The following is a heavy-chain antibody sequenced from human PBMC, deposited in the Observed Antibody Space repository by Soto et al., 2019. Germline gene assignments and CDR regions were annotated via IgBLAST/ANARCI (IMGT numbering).Heavy chain of an antibody. D-gene: IGHD6-13*01. Sequence: QLQLQESGSGLVKPSQTLSLTCAVSVGSISSGGYSWSWIRHPPGKGMELIGYIYHSGSTYYNPSRKSRFTISVDRSKNQFSLKLRAVTAADTAVYYCASGQQLFRNYWGQGTLVTVSS. CDR1: VGSISSGGYS. CDR2: IYHSGST. J-gene: IGHJ4*02. CDR3: ASGQQLFRNY. V-gene: IGHV4-30-2*01.